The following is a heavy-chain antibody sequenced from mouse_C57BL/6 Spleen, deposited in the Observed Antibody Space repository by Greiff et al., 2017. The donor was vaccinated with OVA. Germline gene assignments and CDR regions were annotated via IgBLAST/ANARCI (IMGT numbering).Heavy chain of an antibody. Sequence: EVKLVESGGGLVKPGGSLKLSCAASGFTFSDYGMHWVRQAPEKGLEWVAYISSGSSTIYYADTVKGRFTISRDNAENTLCLQMTRLRSEDTAVYYCERPGGGYYWYYDVWGTGTTVTVSS. J-gene: IGHJ1*03. V-gene: IGHV5-17*01. CDR3: ERPGGGYYWYYDV. D-gene: IGHD1-1*02. CDR2: ISSGSSTI. CDR1: GFTFSDYG.